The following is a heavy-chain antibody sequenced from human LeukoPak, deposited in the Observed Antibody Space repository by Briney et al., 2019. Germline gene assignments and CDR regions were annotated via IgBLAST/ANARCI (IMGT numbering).Heavy chain of an antibody. Sequence: SGPTLVKPSETLSLTCTVSGGSISSYYWSWIRQPPGKGLEWLGYIHYAGNTIYNPSLKSRVTISMDTAKNQFSLKVSSVTAADTAVYYCARDGAGMTGTGLDYWGQGILATVSS. D-gene: IGHD3-9*01. V-gene: IGHV4-59*01. J-gene: IGHJ4*02. CDR3: ARDGAGMTGTGLDY. CDR2: IHYAGNT. CDR1: GGSISSYY.